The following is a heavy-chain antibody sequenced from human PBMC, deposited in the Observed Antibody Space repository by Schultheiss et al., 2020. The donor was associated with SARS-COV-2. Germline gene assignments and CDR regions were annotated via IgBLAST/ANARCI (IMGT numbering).Heavy chain of an antibody. CDR3: TTPKQFRSGPHGGNWFDP. CDR1: GFTFSSYA. D-gene: IGHD3-16*01. V-gene: IGHV3-23*01. J-gene: IGHJ5*02. CDR2: ISGSGGST. Sequence: GESLKISCAASGFTFSSYAMSWVRQAPGKGLEWVSAISGSGGSTYYADSVKGRFTISRDNSKNTLYLQMNSLKTEDTAVYYCTTPKQFRSGPHGGNWFDPWGQGTLVTVSS.